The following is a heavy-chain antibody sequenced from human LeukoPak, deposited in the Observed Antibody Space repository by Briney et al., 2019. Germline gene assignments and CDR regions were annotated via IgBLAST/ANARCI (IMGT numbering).Heavy chain of an antibody. Sequence: GGSLRLSCAASGFIVSSNYMSWVRQAPGKGLEWVSVIYSGGSTYYADSVKGRFTISRDNSKNTLYLQMNSLRAEDTAVYYCARGDIALDYWGQGSLVTVSS. D-gene: IGHD3-10*01. J-gene: IGHJ4*02. V-gene: IGHV3-53*01. CDR2: IYSGGST. CDR1: GFIVSSNY. CDR3: ARGDIALDY.